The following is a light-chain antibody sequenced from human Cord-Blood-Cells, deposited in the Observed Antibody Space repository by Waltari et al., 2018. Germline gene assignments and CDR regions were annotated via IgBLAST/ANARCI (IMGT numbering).Light chain of an antibody. CDR1: SSHVGSYNI. V-gene: IGLV2-23*01. J-gene: IGLJ1*01. CDR2: EGS. Sequence: QSPLTQPSSVAGSPGQSITIPCTRSSSHVGSYNILSCYQQHPGKAPILMIYEGSKRPSGVSNRFSGSKSGNTASLTISGLQAEDEADYYCCSYAGSSTYVFGTGTKVTVL. CDR3: CSYAGSSTYV.